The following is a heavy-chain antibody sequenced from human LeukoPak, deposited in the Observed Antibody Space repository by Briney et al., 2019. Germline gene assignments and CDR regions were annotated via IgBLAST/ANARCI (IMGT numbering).Heavy chain of an antibody. CDR2: IRSKAYGGTT. J-gene: IGHJ4*02. V-gene: IGHV3-49*04. CDR3: TRELQIVVVIRDYFDY. Sequence: GGSLRLSCTASGFTFGDYAMSWVRQAPGKGLEWVGFIRSKAYGGTTEYAASVKGRFTISRDDSKSIAYLQMNSLKTEDTAVYYCTRELQIVVVIRDYFDYWGQGTLVTVSS. D-gene: IGHD3-22*01. CDR1: GFTFGDYA.